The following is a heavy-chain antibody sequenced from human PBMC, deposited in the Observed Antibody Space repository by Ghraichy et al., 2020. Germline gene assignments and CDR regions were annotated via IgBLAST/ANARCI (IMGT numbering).Heavy chain of an antibody. CDR2: IKQGGDEK. D-gene: IGHD6-6*01. CDR1: GFTFSNYW. V-gene: IGHV3-7*03. Sequence: GGSLRLSCAASGFTFSNYWMTWVRQAPGKGLEWVGNIKQGGDEKYYVDSVKGRFTISRDNAKNSMYLLMNSLRADDTAVYYCARVSGVWHLVDWGQGTLVTVSS. J-gene: IGHJ4*02. CDR3: ARVSGVWHLVD.